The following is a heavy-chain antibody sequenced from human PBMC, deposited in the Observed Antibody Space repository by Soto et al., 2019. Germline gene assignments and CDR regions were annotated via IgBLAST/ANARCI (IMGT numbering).Heavy chain of an antibody. J-gene: IGHJ5*02. V-gene: IGHV4-59*01. CDR2: IFYSGNT. CDR1: GGSISDYY. Sequence: SETLSLTCTVSGGSISDYYWSWIRQPPGKGLEWIAYIFYSGNTNYNPSLKSRVAMSVDTSKNQFSLRLSSVTAADTAVYYCARPQTGHSGGSQFDPWGQGSLVTVSS. CDR3: ARPQTGHSGGSQFDP. D-gene: IGHD6-19*01.